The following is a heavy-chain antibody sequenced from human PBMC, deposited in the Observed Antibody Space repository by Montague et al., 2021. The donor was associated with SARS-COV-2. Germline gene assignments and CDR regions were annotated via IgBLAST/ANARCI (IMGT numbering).Heavy chain of an antibody. Sequence: SETLSLTCTVSGDSVSSSDYYWGWIRQPPGKGLEWLGIVYYSGYTYYNPSLKGRVTIFMDASKNQFSLKLNSLTATDTAIYHCARRRLREDYFDFWGQGTLVTVSS. CDR1: GDSVSSSDYY. D-gene: IGHD4-17*01. CDR2: VYYSGYT. J-gene: IGHJ4*02. CDR3: ARRRLREDYFDF. V-gene: IGHV4-39*01.